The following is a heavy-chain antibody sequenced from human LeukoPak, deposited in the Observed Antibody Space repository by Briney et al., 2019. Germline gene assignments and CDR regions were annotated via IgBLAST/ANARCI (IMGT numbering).Heavy chain of an antibody. CDR2: IRSKRDSYAT. CDR3: ARGCGDSTNCYILDF. J-gene: IGHJ4*02. Sequence: GGSLRLSCTSSGFTFSGSAMHWVRQASGKGLEWVGHIRSKRDSYATVHAASVRGRFTISRDDSKNTAYLQMNSLRPEDTAMYHCARGCGDSTNCYILDFWGQGTLVTVSS. D-gene: IGHD2-2*01. V-gene: IGHV3-73*01. CDR1: GFTFSGSA.